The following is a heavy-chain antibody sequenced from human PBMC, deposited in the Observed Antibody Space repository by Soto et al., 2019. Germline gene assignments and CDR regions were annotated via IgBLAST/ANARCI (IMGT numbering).Heavy chain of an antibody. CDR3: AIGGAASAGFDY. CDR1: VGTFTSYA. D-gene: IGHD6-25*01. CDR2: IIPIFGTA. V-gene: IGHV1-69*12. Sequence: QVQLLQSGAEVKRPGPSVTVSCKAFVGTFTSYAISWVQQAPGHGLEWMGGIIPIFGTANYAQKFQGRVTITADESTSTAYMELSSLRSEDTAVYYCAIGGAASAGFDYWGQGTLVTVSS. J-gene: IGHJ4*02.